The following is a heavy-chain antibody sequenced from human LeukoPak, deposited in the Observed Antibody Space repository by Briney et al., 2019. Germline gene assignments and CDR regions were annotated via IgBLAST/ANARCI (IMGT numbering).Heavy chain of an antibody. V-gene: IGHV4-59*01. CDR1: GGSISSYY. CDR2: IYYSGST. D-gene: IGHD3-22*01. J-gene: IGHJ4*02. Sequence: PSETLSLTCTVSGGSISSYYWSWIRQPPGKGLEWIGYIYYSGSTNYNPSLKSRVTIPVDTSKNQFSLKLSSVTAVDTAVYYCARVGSSGYHYDYWGQGTLVTVSS. CDR3: ARVGSSGYHYDY.